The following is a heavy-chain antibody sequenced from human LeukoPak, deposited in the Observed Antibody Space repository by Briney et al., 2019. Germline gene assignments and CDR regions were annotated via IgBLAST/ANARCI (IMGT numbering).Heavy chain of an antibody. CDR1: GGSISSYY. CDR2: IYYSGTT. CDR3: ARGVYIAAAQYGY. D-gene: IGHD6-13*01. J-gene: IGHJ4*02. Sequence: SETLSLTCTVAGGSISSYYWSWIRQPPGKGLEWIGYIYYSGTTNYNPSLKSRVTISVDTSKNRFSLKLSSVTAADTAVYYCARGVYIAAAQYGYWGQGTLVTVSS. V-gene: IGHV4-59*01.